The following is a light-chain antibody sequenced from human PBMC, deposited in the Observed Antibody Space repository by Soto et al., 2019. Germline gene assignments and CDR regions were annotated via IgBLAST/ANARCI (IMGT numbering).Light chain of an antibody. CDR1: SSNIGRNY. J-gene: IGLJ3*02. CDR2: RNN. Sequence: QSVLTQPPSASGTPGQRVTISCSGSSSNIGRNYVSWYQQLPGTAPKLLIYRNNQRPSGVPDRFSGSKSGTSASLAISGLRSEDEADYYCAAWDDSLSGGVFGGGTKLTVL. V-gene: IGLV1-47*01. CDR3: AAWDDSLSGGV.